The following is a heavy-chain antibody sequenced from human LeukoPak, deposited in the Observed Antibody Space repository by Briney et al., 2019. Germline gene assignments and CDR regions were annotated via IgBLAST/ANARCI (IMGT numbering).Heavy chain of an antibody. D-gene: IGHD5-12*01. CDR2: FSGRNSNT. V-gene: IGHV3-23*01. J-gene: IGHJ4*02. CDR1: GFTFSTYA. CDR3: AKGSIVATTNFDY. Sequence: GGSLRLSCAASGFTFSTYAMSWVRQAPGKGLEWVSTFSGRNSNTYYSDSVKGRFTNSRDNSKNTLYLRMNSLRAEDTAVYYCAKGSIVATTNFDYWGQGTLVTVSS.